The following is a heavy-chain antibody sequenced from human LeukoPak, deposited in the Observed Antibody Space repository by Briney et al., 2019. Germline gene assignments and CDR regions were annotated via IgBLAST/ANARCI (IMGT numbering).Heavy chain of an antibody. CDR3: ARRRSGPDYFDY. CDR2: IYYSGST. CDR1: GGSISSSSYY. Sequence: SETLSLTCTVSGGSISSSSYYWSWIRQPPGKGLEWIGSIYYSGSTYYNPSLKSRVTISVDTSKNQFSLKLSSVTAADTAVYYCARRRSGPDYFDYWGQGSLVTVSS. V-gene: IGHV4-39*01. D-gene: IGHD2-15*01. J-gene: IGHJ4*02.